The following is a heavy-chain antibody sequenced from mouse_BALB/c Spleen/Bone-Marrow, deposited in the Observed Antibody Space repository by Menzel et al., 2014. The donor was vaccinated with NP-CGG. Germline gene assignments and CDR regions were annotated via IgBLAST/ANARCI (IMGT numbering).Heavy chain of an antibody. CDR2: IHPGDGDT. CDR1: GYTFSNFW. V-gene: IGHV1-80*01. CDR3: ARVYYGNLDY. J-gene: IGHJ2*01. D-gene: IGHD2-1*01. Sequence: QVQLQQSGAELVRPGSSVKISCKASGYTFSNFWMNWVKQRPGQGLEWIGQIHPGDGDTNNNGKFKGKATLTTDKSSSTAYMHLSSLSSEDSAVYFYARVYYGNLDYWGQGTTLTVSS.